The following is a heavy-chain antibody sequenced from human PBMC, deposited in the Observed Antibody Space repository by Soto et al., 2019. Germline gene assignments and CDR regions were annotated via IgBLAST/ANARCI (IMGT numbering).Heavy chain of an antibody. D-gene: IGHD1-26*01. CDR3: AKEGGLSGSYYISSSYYFDY. V-gene: IGHV3-30*18. Sequence: QVQLVESGGGVVQPGRSLRLSCAASGFTFSSYGMHWVRQAPGKGLEWVAIISYDGSNTYYADSVKGRFTISRDNSKNTLYLQMNRPRAEDTSVYYCAKEGGLSGSYYISSSYYFDYWGQGTLVTVSS. J-gene: IGHJ4*02. CDR2: ISYDGSNT. CDR1: GFTFSSYG.